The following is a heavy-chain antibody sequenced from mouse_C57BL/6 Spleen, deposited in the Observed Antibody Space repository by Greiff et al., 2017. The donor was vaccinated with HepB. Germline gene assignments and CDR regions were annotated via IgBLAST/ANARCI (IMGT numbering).Heavy chain of an antibody. J-gene: IGHJ1*03. V-gene: IGHV3-6*01. D-gene: IGHD1-1*01. Sequence: EVKLMESGPGLVKPSQSLSLTCSVTGYSITSGYYWNWIRQFPGNKLEWMGYISYDGSNNYNPSLKNRISITRDTSKNQFFLKLNSVTTEDTATYYCARGPPITTVVARGYFDVWGTGTTVTVSS. CDR2: ISYDGSN. CDR1: GYSITSGYY. CDR3: ARGPPITTVVARGYFDV.